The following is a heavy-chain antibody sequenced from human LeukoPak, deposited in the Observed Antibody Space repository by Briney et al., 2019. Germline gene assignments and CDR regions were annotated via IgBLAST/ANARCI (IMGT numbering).Heavy chain of an antibody. CDR3: ARYYYDSSGYYHNWFDP. Sequence: SVKVSCKASGGTLSSYTISWVRQAPGQGLEWMGRIIPILGIANYAQKFQGRVTITADKSTSTAYMELSSLRSEDTAVYYCARYYYDSSGYYHNWFDPWGQGPLVTVSS. J-gene: IGHJ5*02. D-gene: IGHD3-22*01. V-gene: IGHV1-69*02. CDR2: IIPILGIA. CDR1: GGTLSSYT.